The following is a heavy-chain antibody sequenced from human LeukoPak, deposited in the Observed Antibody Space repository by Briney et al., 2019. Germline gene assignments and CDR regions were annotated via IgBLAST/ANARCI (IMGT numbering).Heavy chain of an antibody. CDR1: GFTFSDYG. CDR2: ISSTGGTT. D-gene: IGHD3-22*01. CDR3: ASVRREYYYDSSGLDY. J-gene: IGHJ4*02. Sequence: GGSLRLSCAASGFTFSDYGMSWVRQAPGKGLEWISSISSTGGTTYYADSVKGRFTISRDNAKNSLYLQMNSLRAEDTAVYCCASVRREYYYDSSGLDYWGQGTLVTVSS. V-gene: IGHV3-48*01.